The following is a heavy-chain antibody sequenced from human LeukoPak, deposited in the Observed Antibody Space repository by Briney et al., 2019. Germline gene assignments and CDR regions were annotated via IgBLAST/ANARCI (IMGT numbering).Heavy chain of an antibody. CDR2: IYASGKT. CDR1: GDSISRGRYY. J-gene: IGHJ4*02. Sequence: PSETLSLTCTVSGDSISRGRYYWSWVRQPAGKELEWIGRIYASGKTDYNPYTPSLKSRVAMSLDTSKNQVSLYLTSVTAADTAMYFCARSFSEKFYFGSWGQGTLVTVSS. CDR3: ARSFSEKFYFGS. D-gene: IGHD1-26*01. V-gene: IGHV4-61*02.